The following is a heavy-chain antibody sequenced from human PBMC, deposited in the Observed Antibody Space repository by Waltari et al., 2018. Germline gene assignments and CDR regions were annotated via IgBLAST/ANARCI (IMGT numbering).Heavy chain of an antibody. CDR1: GGSISSYS. CDR2: IYDSGST. V-gene: IGHV4-59*01. CDR3: ARKEDPSLFDI. D-gene: IGHD2-15*01. Sequence: QVQLQESGPGLVKPSETLSLTCTVSGGSISSYSWSWIRQPPGKGLEWIGYIYDSGSTNYNPSRKSRVTIAVDTAKKQFSLKLSFVTAADTAGYYWARKEDPSLFDIWGQGTMVTVSS. J-gene: IGHJ3*02.